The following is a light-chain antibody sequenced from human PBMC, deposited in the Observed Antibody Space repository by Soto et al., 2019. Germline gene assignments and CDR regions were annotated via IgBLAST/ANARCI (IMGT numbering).Light chain of an antibody. J-gene: IGKJ5*01. CDR1: HDIRKY. CDR2: DAS. CDR3: QQYEIFTIT. V-gene: IGKV1-33*01. Sequence: DIQMTQSPSSLSASVGDRVTITCQASHDIRKYLNWYQQKPGKDPKLVIYDASNMETGVPSRFTGSGSGTDFTFTISRLQTEDIATYDCQQYEIFTITFGQGTRLEIK.